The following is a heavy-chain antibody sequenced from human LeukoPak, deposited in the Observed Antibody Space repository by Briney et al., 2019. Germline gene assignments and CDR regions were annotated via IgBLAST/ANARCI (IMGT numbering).Heavy chain of an antibody. D-gene: IGHD3-10*01. CDR1: DGSISSSSYY. CDR3: ASLMVRAGFGIDV. V-gene: IGHV4-39*01. CDR2: IYYTGST. Sequence: PSETLSLTCAVSDGSISSSSYYWGWIRQPPGKVLEWIGSIYYTGSTYFYPSLKSRVTISVDTSKNQFSLKLSSVTAADTAVYYCASLMVRAGFGIDVWGQGTTVTVSS. J-gene: IGHJ6*02.